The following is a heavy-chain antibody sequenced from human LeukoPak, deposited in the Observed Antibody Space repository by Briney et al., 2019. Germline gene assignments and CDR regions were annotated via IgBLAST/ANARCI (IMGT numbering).Heavy chain of an antibody. Sequence: ASVKVSCKASGYTFTNYAMNWVRQAPGQGLEWIGWINTNTGNPTYAQGFTGRFVYSLDTSVSTAYLQISSLKAKDTAVYYCARDGGGGSYPVNAFDIWGQGTMITVSS. CDR3: ARDGGGGSYPVNAFDI. CDR1: GYTFTNYA. D-gene: IGHD1-26*01. CDR2: INTNTGNP. J-gene: IGHJ3*02. V-gene: IGHV7-4-1*02.